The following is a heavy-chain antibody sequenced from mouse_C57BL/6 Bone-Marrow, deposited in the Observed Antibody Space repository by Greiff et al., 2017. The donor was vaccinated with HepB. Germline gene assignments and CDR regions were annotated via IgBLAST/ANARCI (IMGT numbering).Heavy chain of an antibody. CDR2: SRNKANDYTT. J-gene: IGHJ4*01. Sequence: EVKVVESGGGLVQSGRSLRLSCATSGFTFSDFYMEWVRQAPGKGLEWIAASRNKANDYTTEYSASVKGRFIVSRDTSQSILYLQMNALRAEDTAIYYCARDGGGYDYDDAMDYWGQGTSVTVSS. CDR1: GFTFSDFY. V-gene: IGHV7-1*01. CDR3: ARDGGGYDYDDAMDY. D-gene: IGHD2-4*01.